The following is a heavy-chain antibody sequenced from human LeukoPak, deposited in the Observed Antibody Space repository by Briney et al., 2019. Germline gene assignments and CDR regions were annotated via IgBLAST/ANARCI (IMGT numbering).Heavy chain of an antibody. CDR1: GYSISSGYY. CDR2: IYHSGST. D-gene: IGHD3-3*01. J-gene: IGHJ4*02. Sequence: PSETLSLTCAVSGYSISSGYYWGWIRQPPGKGLEWIGRIYHSGSTYYNPSLKSRVTISVDTSKNQFSLKLSSVTAADKAVYYCATQALNYDFWSGYFNRIGYYFDYWGQGTLVTVSS. CDR3: ATQALNYDFWSGYFNRIGYYFDY. V-gene: IGHV4-38-2*01.